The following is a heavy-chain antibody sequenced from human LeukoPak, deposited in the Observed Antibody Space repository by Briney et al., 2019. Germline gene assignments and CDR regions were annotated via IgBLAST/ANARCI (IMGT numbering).Heavy chain of an antibody. V-gene: IGHV3-21*01. CDR2: ISSSSSYI. D-gene: IGHD1-1*01. Sequence: GGSLRLSCAGSGFTFRSYSMNWVRQAPGEGLEWVSSISSSSSYIYYADSVKGRFTISRDNAKNSLYLQMNSLRAEDTAVYYCARANWNDVYYMDVWGKGTTVTVSS. J-gene: IGHJ6*03. CDR3: ARANWNDVYYMDV. CDR1: GFTFRSYS.